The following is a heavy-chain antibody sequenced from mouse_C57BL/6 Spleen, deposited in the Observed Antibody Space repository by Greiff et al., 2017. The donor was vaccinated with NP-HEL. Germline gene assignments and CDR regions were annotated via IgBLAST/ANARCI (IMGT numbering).Heavy chain of an antibody. CDR2: ISSGSSTI. Sequence: EVQLVESGGGLVKPGGSLKLSCAASGFTFSDYGMHWVRQAPEKGLEWVAYISSGSSTIYYADTVKGRFTISRDNAKNTLFLQMTSLRSEDTAMYYCARLPSYYGSSYYFDYWGQGTTLTVSS. D-gene: IGHD1-1*01. V-gene: IGHV5-17*01. J-gene: IGHJ2*01. CDR1: GFTFSDYG. CDR3: ARLPSYYGSSYYFDY.